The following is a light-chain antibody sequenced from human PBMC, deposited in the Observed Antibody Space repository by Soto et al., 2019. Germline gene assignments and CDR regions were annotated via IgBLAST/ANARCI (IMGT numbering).Light chain of an antibody. Sequence: QSVLTQAPSASGTPGQRVTISCSGSSSNVGSLSVDWYQHLPGTAPKLLIHSNYQRPSGVPDRFSGSKSGTSASLATNGLQSEDEADYYCAAWDGSLNGLYVFGTGTKVTVL. CDR1: SSNVGSLS. CDR3: AAWDGSLNGLYV. CDR2: SNY. J-gene: IGLJ1*01. V-gene: IGLV1-44*01.